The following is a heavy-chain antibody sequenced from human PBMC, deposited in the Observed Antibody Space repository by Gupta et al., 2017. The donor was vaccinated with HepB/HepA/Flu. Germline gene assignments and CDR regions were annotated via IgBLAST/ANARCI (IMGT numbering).Heavy chain of an antibody. CDR2: FDPEDGET. Sequence: QVQLVQSGAEVKKPGAPVKVSCKVSGYTLTELSMHWLRQAPGKGLEWMGGFDPEDGETIYAQKCQGRGTMTEDTSTDTAYRELSSLRSEDPAVYYCATGNGRIAVAGISFYFADWCHGTLVTVSS. CDR1: GYTLTELS. J-gene: IGHJ4*01. D-gene: IGHD6-19*01. V-gene: IGHV1-24*01. CDR3: ATGNGRIAVAGISFYFAD.